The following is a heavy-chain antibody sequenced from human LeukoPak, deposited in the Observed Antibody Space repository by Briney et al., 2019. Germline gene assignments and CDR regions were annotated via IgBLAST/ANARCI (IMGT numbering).Heavy chain of an antibody. Sequence: SGGSLRLSCAASGFTFSDSWMSWVRQAPGKGQEWVANMNQDGSAKGYVDSVKGRITISRDNARNSLYLQMSSLRPEDTAVYYCATYTHWVAGDVWGQGTTVTVSS. J-gene: IGHJ6*02. CDR1: GFTFSDSW. CDR2: MNQDGSAK. V-gene: IGHV3-7*01. CDR3: ATYTHWVAGDV. D-gene: IGHD3-16*01.